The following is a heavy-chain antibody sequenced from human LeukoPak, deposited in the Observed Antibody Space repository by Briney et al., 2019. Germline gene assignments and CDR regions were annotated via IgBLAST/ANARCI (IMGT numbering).Heavy chain of an antibody. D-gene: IGHD2-2*01. CDR3: ARGLSSLVVPAAMSFDI. CDR1: GGSISSGSYY. CDR2: IYTSGST. V-gene: IGHV4-61*02. J-gene: IGHJ3*02. Sequence: SETLSLTCTVSGGSISSGSYYWSWIRQPAGKGLEWIGRIYTSGSTNYNPSLKSRVTISVDTSKNQFSLKLSSVTAADTAVYYCARGLSSLVVPAAMSFDIWGQGTMVTVSS.